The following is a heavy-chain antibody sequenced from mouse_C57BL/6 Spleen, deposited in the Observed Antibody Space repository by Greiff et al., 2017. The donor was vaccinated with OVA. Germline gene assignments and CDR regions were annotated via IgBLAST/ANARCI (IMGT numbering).Heavy chain of an antibody. CDR1: GYAFSSYW. Sequence: QVQLQQSGAELVKPGASVKISCKASGYAFSSYWMNWVKQRPGKGLEWIGQIYPGDGDTNYNGKFKGKATLTADKSSSTAYMQLSSLTSEDSAVYFCARSKDYYGSSPYYFDYWGQGTTLTVSS. CDR3: ARSKDYYGSSPYYFDY. J-gene: IGHJ2*01. CDR2: IYPGDGDT. D-gene: IGHD1-1*01. V-gene: IGHV1-80*01.